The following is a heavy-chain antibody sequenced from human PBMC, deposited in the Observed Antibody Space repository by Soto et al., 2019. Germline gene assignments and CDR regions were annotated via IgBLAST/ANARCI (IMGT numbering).Heavy chain of an antibody. CDR2: INAGNGNT. CDR3: ARVRPYDYIWGSYRNNYFDY. J-gene: IGHJ4*02. Sequence: ASVKVSCKASGYTFTSYAMHWVRQAPGQRLEWMGWINAGNGNTKYSQKFQGRVTITRDTSASTAYMELSSLRSEDTAVYYCARVRPYDYIWGSYRNNYFDYWGQGTLVTVPQ. D-gene: IGHD3-16*02. CDR1: GYTFTSYA. V-gene: IGHV1-3*01.